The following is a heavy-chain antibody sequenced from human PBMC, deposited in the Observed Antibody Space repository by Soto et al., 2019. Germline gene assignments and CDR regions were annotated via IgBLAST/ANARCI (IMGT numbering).Heavy chain of an antibody. CDR3: AREYCSSTSCSDPYYYYHGMDV. CDR2: INPSGGST. CDR1: GYTFTSYY. V-gene: IGHV1-46*01. J-gene: IGHJ6*02. Sequence: ASVKVSCKASGYTFTSYYMHWVRQAPGQGLEWMGIINPSGGSTSYAQKFQGRVTMTRDTSTSTVYMELSSLRSEDTAVYYCAREYCSSTSCSDPYYYYHGMDVWGQGTTVTVSS. D-gene: IGHD2-2*01.